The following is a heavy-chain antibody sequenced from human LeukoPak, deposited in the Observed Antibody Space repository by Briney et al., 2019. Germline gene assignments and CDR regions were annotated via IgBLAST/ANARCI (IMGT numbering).Heavy chain of an antibody. CDR2: INEDGRHK. V-gene: IGHV3-7*01. CDR1: GFSFTTYW. Sequence: GGSLRLSCTASGFSFTTYWMAWVRQAPGKGLEWVANINEDGRHKNYLDSVKGRFTISRDNTKNSVYLQMNSLRDEDTAVYYCVRDQTVFTILDCWGQGTLVTVSS. CDR3: VRDQTVFTILDC. D-gene: IGHD4-17*01. J-gene: IGHJ4*02.